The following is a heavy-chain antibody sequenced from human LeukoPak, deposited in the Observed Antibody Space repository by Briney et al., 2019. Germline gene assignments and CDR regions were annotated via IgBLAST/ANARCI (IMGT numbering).Heavy chain of an antibody. CDR1: GFTFNRCW. J-gene: IGHJ1*01. V-gene: IGHV3-7*01. CDR2: INPDGRDT. D-gene: IGHD2-21*02. CDR3: TSWGDTTAEYFQR. Sequence: GGSLRLSCVVSGFTFNRCWMNWVRQAPGKGLEWVAHINPDGRDTYYVDSVKGRFTISRDNAQNSMYLQMNSLRVEDTAVYYCTSWGDTTAEYFQRWGQGTLVTISS.